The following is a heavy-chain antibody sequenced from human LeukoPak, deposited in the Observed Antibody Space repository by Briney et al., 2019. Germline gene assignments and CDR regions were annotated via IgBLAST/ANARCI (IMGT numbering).Heavy chain of an antibody. V-gene: IGHV3-73*01. Sequence: GGSLRLSCAASGFTFGGSAMHWVRQASGKGLEWVGRIRSKANSYATAYAASVKGRFTISRDDSKNTAYLQMNSLKTEDTAVYYCTRQGEAIAVAGTGSQAGYWGQGTLVTVSS. D-gene: IGHD6-19*01. J-gene: IGHJ4*02. CDR2: IRSKANSYAT. CDR1: GFTFGGSA. CDR3: TRQGEAIAVAGTGSQAGY.